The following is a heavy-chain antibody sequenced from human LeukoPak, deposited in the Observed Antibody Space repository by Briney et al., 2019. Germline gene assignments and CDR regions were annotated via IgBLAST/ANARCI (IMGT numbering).Heavy chain of an antibody. CDR3: ARDQGIVVVTDAFDI. V-gene: IGHV1-18*01. J-gene: IGHJ3*02. CDR1: GYTFTSYG. CDR2: ISAYNGNT. D-gene: IGHD3-22*01. Sequence: GASVKVSCKASGYTFTSYGISWVRQAPGQGLEWMGWISAYNGNTNYAQKLQGRVTMTTDTSTSTAYMELSSLRSEDTAVYYCARDQGIVVVTDAFDIWGQGTMVTVS.